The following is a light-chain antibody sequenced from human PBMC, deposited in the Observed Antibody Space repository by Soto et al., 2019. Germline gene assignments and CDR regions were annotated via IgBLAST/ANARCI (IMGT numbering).Light chain of an antibody. V-gene: IGKV1-5*01. CDR2: VVS. Sequence: DIQMTQSPSTVSAYVVDSVTITCRASQSITTWLAWYQPRPGKAPKLLIYVVSSLQSGVPSRFSGSGSGTEFTLTISSLQPDDFATYYCQQSYSTPINCGQGTRREI. CDR1: QSITTW. J-gene: IGKJ5*01. CDR3: QQSYSTPIN.